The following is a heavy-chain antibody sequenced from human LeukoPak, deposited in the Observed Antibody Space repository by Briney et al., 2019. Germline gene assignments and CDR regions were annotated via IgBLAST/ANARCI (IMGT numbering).Heavy chain of an antibody. CDR2: INPNSGGT. CDR1: GYTFTAYY. V-gene: IGHV1-2*02. D-gene: IGHD5-12*01. J-gene: IGHJ4*02. Sequence: ASVKVSCTASGYTFTAYYMHWVRQAPGQGLEWMGWINPNSGGTNYAQKFQGRVTMTRDTSISTAYMELSRLRSDDTAVYYCAREWDIVATIFYWGQGTLVTVSS. CDR3: AREWDIVATIFY.